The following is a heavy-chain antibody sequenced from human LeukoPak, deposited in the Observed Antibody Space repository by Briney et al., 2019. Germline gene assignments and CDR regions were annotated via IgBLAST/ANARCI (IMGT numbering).Heavy chain of an antibody. CDR2: IYYSGST. D-gene: IGHD2/OR15-2a*01. CDR3: ARHLRNSFFDY. J-gene: IGHJ4*02. V-gene: IGHV4-59*08. Sequence: PSETLSLTCTVSGGSLSNYYWGWIRQPPGKGLEWIGYIYYSGSTSYYPSLESRVTISVDTSKTQFSLKLSSVAAADTAVYYYARHLRNSFFDYWGQGTLVTVSS. CDR1: GGSLSNYY.